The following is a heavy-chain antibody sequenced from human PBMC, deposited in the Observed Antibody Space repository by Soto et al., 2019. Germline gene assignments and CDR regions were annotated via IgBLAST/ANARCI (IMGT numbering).Heavy chain of an antibody. V-gene: IGHV3-15*01. J-gene: IGHJ5*02. Sequence: GGSLRLSCAASGFTFSNAWMSWVRQAPGKGLEWVGHIKSKTDGGTTDYAAPVKGRFTISRDDSKNTLYLQMNSLKTEDTAVYYGTTPYYDFWSGYNWFDPWGQGTLVTVSS. CDR3: TTPYYDFWSGYNWFDP. D-gene: IGHD3-3*01. CDR2: IKSKTDGGTT. CDR1: GFTFSNAW.